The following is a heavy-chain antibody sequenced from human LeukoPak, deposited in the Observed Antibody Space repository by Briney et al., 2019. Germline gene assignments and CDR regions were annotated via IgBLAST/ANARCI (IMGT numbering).Heavy chain of an antibody. CDR3: ANGWSPDY. Sequence: GGSLRLSCAASGFTFSSYAMSWVRQAPGKGLEWVSGVSGSGGSTYYADSVKGRFTIFRDNSKNTLYLQMNSLRAEDTAVYHCANGWSPDYWGRGTLVTVSS. CDR1: GFTFSSYA. V-gene: IGHV3-23*01. CDR2: VSGSGGST. J-gene: IGHJ4*02. D-gene: IGHD2-15*01.